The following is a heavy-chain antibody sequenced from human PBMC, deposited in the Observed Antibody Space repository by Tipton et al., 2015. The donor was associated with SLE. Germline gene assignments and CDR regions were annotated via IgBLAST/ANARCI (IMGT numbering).Heavy chain of an antibody. Sequence: QLVQSGGGLVQPGRSLRLSCAASGFTFDDYAMHWVRQAPGKGLEWVSGISWNSGSIGYADSVKGRFTISRDNAKNSLYLQMNSLRAEDTALYYCAKDRSSWYYFDYWGQGTLVTVSS. V-gene: IGHV3-9*01. CDR3: AKDRSSWYYFDY. J-gene: IGHJ4*02. CDR1: GFTFDDYA. D-gene: IGHD6-13*01. CDR2: ISWNSGSI.